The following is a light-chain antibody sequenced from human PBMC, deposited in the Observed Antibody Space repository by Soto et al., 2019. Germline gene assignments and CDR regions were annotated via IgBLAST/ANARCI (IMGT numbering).Light chain of an antibody. CDR3: QKYNSAPPWT. J-gene: IGKJ1*01. V-gene: IGKV1-27*01. CDR1: QGISNF. Sequence: DIQMTQSPSSLSASVGDRVTITCRASQGISNFLAWYQQKPGKVPKLLIYVASTLQSGVPSRFSGSGSGTDFTLTISSLQPEDVANYYCQKYNSAPPWTFGQGTKVDIK. CDR2: VAS.